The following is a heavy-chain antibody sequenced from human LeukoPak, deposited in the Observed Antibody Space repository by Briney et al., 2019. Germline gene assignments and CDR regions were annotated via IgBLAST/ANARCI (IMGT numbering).Heavy chain of an antibody. CDR2: ISYDGSNK. D-gene: IGHD3-10*01. J-gene: IGHJ4*02. CDR3: ARDGRYYYGSGGHFDY. Sequence: GGSLRLSCAASGFTFSNYAMSWVRQAPGKGLEWVAVISYDGSNKYYADSVKGRFTISRDNSKNTLYLQMNSLRAEDTAVYYCARDGRYYYGSGGHFDYWGQGTLVTVSS. CDR1: GFTFSNYA. V-gene: IGHV3-30-3*01.